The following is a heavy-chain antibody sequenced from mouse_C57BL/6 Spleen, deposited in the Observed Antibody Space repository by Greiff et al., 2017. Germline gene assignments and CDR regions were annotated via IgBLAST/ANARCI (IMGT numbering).Heavy chain of an antibody. CDR1: GFTIKNTY. CDR3: DRAPTRYFDY. V-gene: IGHV14-3*01. J-gene: IGHJ2*01. Sequence: VQLQQSVAELVRPGASVKLSCTASGFTIKNTYMHWVKQRPEQGLEWLGRIDPANGNTNYAPKFQGKATITADTSSNTAYLQLSSLTSEDTAIYYCDRAPTRYFDYWGQGTTLTVSS. CDR2: IDPANGNT.